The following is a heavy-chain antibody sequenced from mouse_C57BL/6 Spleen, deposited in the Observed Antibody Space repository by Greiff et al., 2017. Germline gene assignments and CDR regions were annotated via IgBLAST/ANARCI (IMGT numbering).Heavy chain of an antibody. CDR1: GFNIKDDY. V-gene: IGHV14-4*01. CDR2: IDPENGDT. D-gene: IGHD3-2*02. J-gene: IGHJ2*01. CDR3: TRTAQATLDD. Sequence: EVQLQQSGAELVRPGASVKLSCTASGFNIKDDYMHWVKQRPEQGLEWIGWIDPENGDTEYASKFQGKATITADTSSNTAYLQLSSLTSEYTAVYYSTRTAQATLDDWGKGTTLTVSS.